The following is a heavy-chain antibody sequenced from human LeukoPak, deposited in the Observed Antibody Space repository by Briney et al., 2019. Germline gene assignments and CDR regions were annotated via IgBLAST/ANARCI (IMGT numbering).Heavy chain of an antibody. J-gene: IGHJ4*02. D-gene: IGHD2-15*01. CDR1: GYTFTGYY. V-gene: IGHV1-69*10. CDR2: IIPILGIA. CDR3: ARDDPPTEVVAAT. Sequence: SVKVSCKASGYTFTGYYMHWVRQAPGQGLEWMGWIIPILGIANYAQKFQGRVTITADKSTSTAYMELSSLRSEDTAVYYCARDDPPTEVVAATWGQGTLVTVSS.